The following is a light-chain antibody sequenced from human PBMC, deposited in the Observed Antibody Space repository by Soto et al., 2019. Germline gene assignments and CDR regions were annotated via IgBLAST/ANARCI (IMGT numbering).Light chain of an antibody. V-gene: IGKV3-11*01. CDR1: QSVSTS. CDR2: DAS. J-gene: IGKJ4*01. CDR3: QQRPRWPRIT. Sequence: EGLLTQSPAALLLSPGERATLSCRASQSVSTSLAWYQQTPGQAPRLLIYDASHRATGIPARFSGSGAGTDFTLTISSLEPEDSAVYSCQQRPRWPRITFGGGTQVDIK.